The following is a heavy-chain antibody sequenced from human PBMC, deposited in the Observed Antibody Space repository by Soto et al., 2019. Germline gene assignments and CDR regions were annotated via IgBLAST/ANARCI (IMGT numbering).Heavy chain of an antibody. Sequence: PGGSLRLSCAASGFTFRNYEMNWVRQAPGKGLEWVSYISSSGTTIYYADSVKGRFTISRDHAKNSLYLQMNSLRAEDTAVYYCASYSSGWDTGAFDIWGQGTMVTVSS. CDR2: ISSSGTTI. J-gene: IGHJ3*02. CDR1: GFTFRNYE. CDR3: ASYSSGWDTGAFDI. V-gene: IGHV3-48*03. D-gene: IGHD6-19*01.